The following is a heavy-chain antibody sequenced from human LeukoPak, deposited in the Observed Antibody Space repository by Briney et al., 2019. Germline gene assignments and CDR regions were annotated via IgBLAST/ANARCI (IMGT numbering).Heavy chain of an antibody. Sequence: GRSLRLSSAASGFTFSSYAMHWVRQAPGKGLEWVAVISYDGSNKYYADSVKGRFTISRDNSKNTLYLQMNSLRAEDTAVYYCARASDGTEDYWGQGTLVTVSS. CDR3: ARASDGTEDY. V-gene: IGHV3-30*04. J-gene: IGHJ4*02. D-gene: IGHD5-18*01. CDR1: GFTFSSYA. CDR2: ISYDGSNK.